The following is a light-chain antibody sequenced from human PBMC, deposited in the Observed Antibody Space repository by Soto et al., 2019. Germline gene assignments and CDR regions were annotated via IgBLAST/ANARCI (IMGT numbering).Light chain of an antibody. Sequence: QSVLTQPPSASGTPGQRVTFSCSGSSSNIGGNTVSWFQHLPRTAPKLLIYSHNQRPSGVPDRFSGSKSGTSASLDISGLQSDDEDDYYCAMWDDCLNAQRVFGTGTKLTVL. CDR2: SHN. CDR1: SSNIGGNT. J-gene: IGLJ1*01. CDR3: AMWDDCLNAQRV. V-gene: IGLV1-44*01.